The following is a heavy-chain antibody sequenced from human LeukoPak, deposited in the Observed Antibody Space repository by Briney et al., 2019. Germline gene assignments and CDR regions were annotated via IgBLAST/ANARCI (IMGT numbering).Heavy chain of an antibody. V-gene: IGHV3-23*01. J-gene: IGHJ4*02. CDR2: ISGSGGST. CDR1: GFTFSSYA. CDR3: AREGTSSGWYPFDY. D-gene: IGHD6-19*01. Sequence: PGGSLRPSCAASGFTFSSYAMSWVRQAPGKGLEWVSAISGSGGSTYYADSVKGRFTISRDNSKNTLYLQMNSLRAEDTAVYYCAREGTSSGWYPFDYWGQGTLVTVSS.